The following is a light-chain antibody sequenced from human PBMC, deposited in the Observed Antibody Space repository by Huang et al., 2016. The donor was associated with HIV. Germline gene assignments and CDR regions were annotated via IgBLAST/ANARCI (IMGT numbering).Light chain of an antibody. CDR3: KQSYSSWT. CDR2: AAS. V-gene: IGKV1-39*01. Sequence: DIQMTQSPSSLSASVGDRVTITCRASQSISSYLNWYQQKPEKAPKLLIYAASSLQSVVPSRFSGSGSGTDFTLTISSLQPEDFATYYCKQSYSSWTFGQGTKVEIK. CDR1: QSISSY. J-gene: IGKJ1*01.